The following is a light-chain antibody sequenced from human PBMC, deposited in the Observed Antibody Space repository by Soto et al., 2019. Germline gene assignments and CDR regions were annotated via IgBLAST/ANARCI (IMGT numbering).Light chain of an antibody. CDR2: KAS. J-gene: IGKJ2*01. Sequence: DIQMTQSPSTLSESVGDRVTITCRASQSISSWLAWYQQKPGKAPKLLIYKASSLESGVPSRFSGSGSGTEFTLTISSLQPDDFATYYCQQYKSYPYTFGQGTKLEIK. CDR3: QQYKSYPYT. CDR1: QSISSW. V-gene: IGKV1-5*03.